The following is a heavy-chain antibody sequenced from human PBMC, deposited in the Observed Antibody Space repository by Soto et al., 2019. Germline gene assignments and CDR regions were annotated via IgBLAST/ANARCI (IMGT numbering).Heavy chain of an antibody. Sequence: QVQLQESGPGLVKPSETLSLTCTVSGGSISSYYWSWIRQPPGKGLEWIGYIYYSGSTNYNPSLKSRVTISVDTSKNQFSLKLSSVTAADTAVDYCARGHCSSTSCPFYYYYYYGMDVWGQGTTVTVSS. CDR3: ARGHCSSTSCPFYYYYYYGMDV. D-gene: IGHD2-2*01. J-gene: IGHJ6*02. CDR2: IYYSGST. V-gene: IGHV4-59*01. CDR1: GGSISSYY.